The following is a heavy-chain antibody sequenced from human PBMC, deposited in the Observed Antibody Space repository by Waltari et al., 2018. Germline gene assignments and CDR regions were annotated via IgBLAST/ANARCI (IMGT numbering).Heavy chain of an antibody. CDR3: ARALHYGDPEGYFDL. J-gene: IGHJ2*01. CDR2: IYYSGST. V-gene: IGHV4-59*01. D-gene: IGHD4-17*01. Sequence: QVQLQESGPGLVKPSETLSLTCTVSGASISSYYWSWIRQPPGKGLEWIGYIYYSGSTNYNPSLKSRVTISVDTSKNQFSLKLSSVTAADTAVYYCARALHYGDPEGYFDLWGRGTLVTVSS. CDR1: GASISSYY.